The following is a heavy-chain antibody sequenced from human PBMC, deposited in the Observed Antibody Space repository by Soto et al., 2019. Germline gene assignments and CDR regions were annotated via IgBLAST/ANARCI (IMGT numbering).Heavy chain of an antibody. CDR3: TNEVRHHVSYYFDN. Sequence: EVQLVESGGGLVQPGRSLRLSCVGSGLNFDDYAMHWFRQLPGKVLEWVAGRSWSGGTIDYADSVKGRFPISRDNAKNSLYLEMNSLRPEDTAVYYCTNEVRHHVSYYFDNWGQGTLVTVSS. J-gene: IGHJ4*02. CDR1: GLNFDDYA. V-gene: IGHV3-9*01. CDR2: RSWSGGTI.